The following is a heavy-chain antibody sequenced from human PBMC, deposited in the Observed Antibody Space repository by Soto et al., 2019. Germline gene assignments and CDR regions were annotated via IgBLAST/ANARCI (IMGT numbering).Heavy chain of an antibody. CDR3: ARDRLVSIYAFDI. D-gene: IGHD3-16*01. CDR2: ISTYNGNT. J-gene: IGHJ3*02. Sequence: GPEVKKPGASVKVSCKTSGYTFISFASTWVRQAPGQGLEWMGWISTYNGNTNYAPKLQGRVTMTTDTSTSTAYMELRSLSSDDTAVYYCARDRLVSIYAFDIWGQGTMVTVSS. CDR1: GYTFISFA. V-gene: IGHV1-18*01.